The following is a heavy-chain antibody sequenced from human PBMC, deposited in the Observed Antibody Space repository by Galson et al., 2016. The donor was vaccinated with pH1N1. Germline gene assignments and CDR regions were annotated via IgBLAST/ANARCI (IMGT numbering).Heavy chain of an antibody. D-gene: IGHD4-17*01. CDR1: GYTFISYD. CDR2: ISGYNGNT. Sequence: SVKVSCKASGYTFISYDISWVRQAPGQGLEWMGRISGYNGNTNYAQKLQGRVTMTTDTSTGTAYMELRSLRSDDTAVYYCASAGYGDYVGYFDYWGQGTLVTVSS. J-gene: IGHJ4*02. CDR3: ASAGYGDYVGYFDY. V-gene: IGHV1-18*01.